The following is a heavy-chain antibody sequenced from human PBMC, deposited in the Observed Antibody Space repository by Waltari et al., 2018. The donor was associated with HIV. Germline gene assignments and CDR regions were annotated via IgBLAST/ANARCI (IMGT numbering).Heavy chain of an antibody. CDR1: GGSFSGYY. V-gene: IGHV4-34*01. Sequence: QVQLQQWGAGLLKPSETLSLTCAVYGGSFSGYYWSWIRQPPGKGLEWIGEINHIGSTHYNPSLKSRVTISVATSKNQFSLNLSSVTAADTAVYYCARNKGVVRYCSSTSCYTHYYYYYGMDVWGQGTTVTVSS. J-gene: IGHJ6*02. CDR2: INHIGST. CDR3: ARNKGVVRYCSSTSCYTHYYYYYGMDV. D-gene: IGHD2-2*02.